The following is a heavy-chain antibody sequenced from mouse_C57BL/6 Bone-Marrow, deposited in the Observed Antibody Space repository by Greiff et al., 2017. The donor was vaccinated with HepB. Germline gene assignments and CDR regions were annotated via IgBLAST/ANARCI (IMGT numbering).Heavy chain of an antibody. D-gene: IGHD2-5*01. Sequence: EVQGVESGGGLVKPGGSLKLSCAASGFTFSDYGMQWVRQAPEKGLEWVAYISSGSSTIYYADTVKGRFTISRDNAMNTQFLQMTSLRSEDTAMYYCARSKDYWGQGTSVTVSS. CDR1: GFTFSDYG. V-gene: IGHV5-17*01. CDR2: ISSGSSTI. J-gene: IGHJ4*01. CDR3: ARSKDY.